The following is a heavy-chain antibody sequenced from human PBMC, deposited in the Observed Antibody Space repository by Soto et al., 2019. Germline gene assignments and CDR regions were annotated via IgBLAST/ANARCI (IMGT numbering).Heavy chain of an antibody. Sequence: VASVTVSCQVSGYTLTDLSMHWVRQAPGKGLEWMGGFDPEDGETIYAQKFQGRVTMTEDTSTDTAYMELSSLRSEDTAVYYCASIDGMTWYDYWGQGTLVTVSS. CDR2: FDPEDGET. V-gene: IGHV1-24*01. CDR3: ASIDGMTWYDY. J-gene: IGHJ4*02. D-gene: IGHD2-15*01. CDR1: GYTLTDLS.